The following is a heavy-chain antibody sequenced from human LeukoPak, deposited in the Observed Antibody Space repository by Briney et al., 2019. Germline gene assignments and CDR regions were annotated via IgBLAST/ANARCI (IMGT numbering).Heavy chain of an antibody. CDR3: AKRFSSGWRYAFDI. J-gene: IGHJ3*02. CDR1: GFTFSSYA. D-gene: IGHD6-19*01. CDR2: ISDSGGST. Sequence: GGSLRLSCAASGFTFSSYAMSWVRQDPGKGLEWISAISDSGGSTCYADSVKGRFTISRDNSKNTLLLQMNSLRAEDTAIYYCAKRFSSGWRYAFDIWGQGTMVTVSS. V-gene: IGHV3-23*01.